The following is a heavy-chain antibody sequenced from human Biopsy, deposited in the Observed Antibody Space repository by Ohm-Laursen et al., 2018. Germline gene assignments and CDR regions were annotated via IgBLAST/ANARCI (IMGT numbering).Heavy chain of an antibody. J-gene: IGHJ4*02. CDR1: GFKFDNYD. V-gene: IGHV3-21*01. Sequence: SLRLSCSASGFKFDNYDMTRVRQAPGKGLEWVSTINPSRSSMSYADSVKGRFTISRDNSNNSLYLQMNSLKAEDTAVYYCARDPNWGSGYWGQGTLVTVSS. CDR3: ARDPNWGSGY. D-gene: IGHD7-27*01. CDR2: INPSRSSM.